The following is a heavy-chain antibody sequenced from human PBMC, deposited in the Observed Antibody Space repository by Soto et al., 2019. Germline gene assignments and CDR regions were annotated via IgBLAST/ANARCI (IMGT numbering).Heavy chain of an antibody. CDR2: IYSGGST. D-gene: IGHD3-16*01. CDR1: GFTVSRNY. J-gene: IGHJ3*02. CDR3: AKDPLGGGDLNNEAFEM. Sequence: EVQLVESGGGLIQPGGSLRLSCVVSGFTVSRNYINWVRQAPGKGLEWVSVIYSGGSTYYADSVKGRFTISRDNSKNTLYLQMDRLRVDDTAVYYCAKDPLGGGDLNNEAFEMWGQGTLVTVSS. V-gene: IGHV3-53*01.